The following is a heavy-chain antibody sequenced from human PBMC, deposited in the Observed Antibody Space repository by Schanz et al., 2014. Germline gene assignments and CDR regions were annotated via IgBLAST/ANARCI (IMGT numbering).Heavy chain of an antibody. CDR2: INPNSGET. J-gene: IGHJ5*02. CDR1: GYSFTEYF. D-gene: IGHD2-2*01. Sequence: QVQLVQSGPAVKKPGASMKVSCLASGYSFTEYFLHWVRQAPGQGLEWMGWINPNSGETNYEQKFKGRVTLTSDTSISPAFMELSGLTSDDTAVYYCARELCSSTTCYVRYDPWGQGTLVTVSS. V-gene: IGHV1-2*02. CDR3: ARELCSSTTCYVRYDP.